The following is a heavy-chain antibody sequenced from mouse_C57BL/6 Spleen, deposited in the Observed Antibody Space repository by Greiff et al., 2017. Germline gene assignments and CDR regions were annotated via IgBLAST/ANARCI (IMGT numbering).Heavy chain of an antibody. V-gene: IGHV1-80*01. Sequence: VQLQQSGAELVKPGASVKISCKASGYAFSSYWMNWVKQRPGKGLEWIGQIYPGDGDTNYKGTFKGKATLTADKSSSTAYMQISSLTSEDSAVYFCARSYDGYFDYWGQGTTLTVSS. CDR1: GYAFSSYW. CDR3: ARSYDGYFDY. D-gene: IGHD2-3*01. CDR2: IYPGDGDT. J-gene: IGHJ2*01.